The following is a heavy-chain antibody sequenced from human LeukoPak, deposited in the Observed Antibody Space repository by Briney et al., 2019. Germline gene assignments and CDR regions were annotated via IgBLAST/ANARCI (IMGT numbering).Heavy chain of an antibody. CDR1: GGSTSSGDYD. D-gene: IGHD6-25*01. CDR3: ARGADYFDY. Sequence: PSQTLSLTCTVAGGSTSSGDYDWSWIRQPPGKGLEWIGYISYSGRTYYNPSLKSRVTISADKSKNQVSLKLSSVTAADTAVYYCARGADYFDYWGQGTLITVSS. J-gene: IGHJ4*02. V-gene: IGHV4-30-4*01. CDR2: ISYSGRT.